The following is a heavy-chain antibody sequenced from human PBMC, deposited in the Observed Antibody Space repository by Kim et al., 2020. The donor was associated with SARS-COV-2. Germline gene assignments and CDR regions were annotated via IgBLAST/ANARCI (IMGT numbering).Heavy chain of an antibody. J-gene: IGHJ4*02. D-gene: IGHD3-3*01. CDR3: ARLESGTLTFFDY. V-gene: IGHV4-39*01. Sequence: NPSLKRRVTISTATTKNQFSLRLTSVTASDTARYYCARLESGTLTFFDYWGQGTLVTVSS.